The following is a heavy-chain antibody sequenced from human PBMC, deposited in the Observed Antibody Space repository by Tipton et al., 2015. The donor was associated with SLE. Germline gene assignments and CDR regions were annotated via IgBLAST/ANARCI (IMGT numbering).Heavy chain of an antibody. CDR1: GGFISSHY. Sequence: TLSLTCTVSGGFISSHYWSWFRQPPGKGLEWIGYLYYTGSTNYNPSLSSRVTMSVGTSKNQFSLKLSSVTAADTAIYYCASVDDTVTTHFEHWGQGTLVTVSS. D-gene: IGHD4-17*01. CDR3: ASVDDTVTTHFEH. V-gene: IGHV4-59*11. CDR2: LYYTGST. J-gene: IGHJ4*02.